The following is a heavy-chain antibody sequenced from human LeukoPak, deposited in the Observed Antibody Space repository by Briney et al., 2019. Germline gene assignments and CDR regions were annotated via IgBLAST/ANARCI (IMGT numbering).Heavy chain of an antibody. CDR1: GYSFTGYY. D-gene: IGHD5-18*01. CDR3: ASSPSSIYSYRYAYFDY. CDR2: INPNSGGT. V-gene: IGHV1-2*02. J-gene: IGHJ4*02. Sequence: ASVKVSCKASGYSFTGYYMHWVRQAPGQGLEWMGWINPNSGGTNYEQKFQGRVTMTRDTSISTAYMELSRLRSDDTAVYYCASSPSSIYSYRYAYFDYWGQGTLVTVSS.